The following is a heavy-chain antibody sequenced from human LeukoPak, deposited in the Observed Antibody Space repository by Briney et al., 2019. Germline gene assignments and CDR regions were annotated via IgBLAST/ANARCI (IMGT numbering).Heavy chain of an antibody. CDR2: IYYSGST. CDR1: GGSISSSSYY. V-gene: IGHV4-39*01. CDR3: ARGRQGPMDV. J-gene: IGHJ6*02. Sequence: SETLSLTCTVSGGSISSSSYYWGWIRQPPGKGLGWIGSIYYSGSTYYNPSLKSRVTISVDTSKNQFSLKLSSVTAADTAVYYCARGRQGPMDVWGQGTTVTVSS.